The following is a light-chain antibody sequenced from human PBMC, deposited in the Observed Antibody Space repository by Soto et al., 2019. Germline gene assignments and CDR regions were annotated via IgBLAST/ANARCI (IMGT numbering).Light chain of an antibody. J-gene: IGKJ4*01. V-gene: IGKV3-11*01. CDR3: QQRSNWPL. Sequence: EIVLTQSPATLSLSPGERATLSCRPSQSVGGYLAWYQQRPGQAPRLLIYDTSNRATGIPARFSGSGSGTDFTLSITSLEPEDFAVYYCQQRSNWPLFGGGTKVEIK. CDR2: DTS. CDR1: QSVGGY.